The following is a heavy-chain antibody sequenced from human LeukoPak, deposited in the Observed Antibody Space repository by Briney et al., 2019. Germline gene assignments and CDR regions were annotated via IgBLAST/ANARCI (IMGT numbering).Heavy chain of an antibody. Sequence: SGPTLVKPTQTLTLTCTFSGFSLTTSGVGVGWIRQPPGKALEWLASIYYNGDKRFSTALRSRLTITKDTSKNQVVLTMTNMDPVDTATYYCTHRRELYDYGGHGFEHWGQGTLVTVSS. CDR1: GFSLTTSGVG. D-gene: IGHD4/OR15-4a*01. CDR2: IYYNGDK. V-gene: IGHV2-5*01. CDR3: THRRELYDYGGHGFEH. J-gene: IGHJ4*02.